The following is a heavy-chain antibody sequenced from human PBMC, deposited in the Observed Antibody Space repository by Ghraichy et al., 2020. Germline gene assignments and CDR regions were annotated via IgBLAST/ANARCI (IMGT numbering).Heavy chain of an antibody. CDR1: GGSFSGYY. J-gene: IGHJ5*02. D-gene: IGHD3-16*01. V-gene: IGHV4-34*01. Sequence: SETLSLTCAVYGGSFSGYYWSWIRQPPGKGLEWIGDINHSGSTNYNPSLKSRVTISVDTSKNQFSLKLSSVTAADTAVYYCARGVRWPRGGRRGNWFDPWGQGTLVTVSS. CDR3: ARGVRWPRGGRRGNWFDP. CDR2: INHSGST.